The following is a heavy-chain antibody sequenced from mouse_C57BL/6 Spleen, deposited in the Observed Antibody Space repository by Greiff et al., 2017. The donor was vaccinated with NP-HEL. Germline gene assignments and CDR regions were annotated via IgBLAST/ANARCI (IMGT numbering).Heavy chain of an antibody. CDR1: GYTFTDYY. V-gene: IGHV1-76*01. D-gene: IGHD2-3*01. Sequence: QVQLQQSGAELVRPGASVKLSCKASGYTFTDYYINWVKQRPGQGLEWIARIYPGSGNTYYNEKFKGKATLTADKSSSTAYMQLSSLTSEDSAVYFCAREGDGYYPLDYWGQGTTLTVSS. CDR3: AREGDGYYPLDY. CDR2: IYPGSGNT. J-gene: IGHJ2*01.